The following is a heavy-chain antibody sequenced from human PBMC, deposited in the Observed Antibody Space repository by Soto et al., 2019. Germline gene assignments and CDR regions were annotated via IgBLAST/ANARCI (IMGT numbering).Heavy chain of an antibody. V-gene: IGHV5-51*01. CDR3: AIHPQLRNGDPYYFDY. D-gene: IGHD1-1*01. J-gene: IGHJ4*02. CDR1: GYSFTSYW. CDR2: IYPGDSDT. Sequence: EVQLVQSGAEVKKPGESLKISCKGSGYSFTSYWIGWVRQMPGKGLEWMGIIYPGDSDTRYSPSFQGHVTISADKSISTAYLQWSSLKASDTAMYYCAIHPQLRNGDPYYFDYWGQGTLVTVSS.